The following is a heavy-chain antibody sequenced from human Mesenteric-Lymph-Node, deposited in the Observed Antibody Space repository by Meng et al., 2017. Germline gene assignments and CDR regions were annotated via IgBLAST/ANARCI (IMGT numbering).Heavy chain of an antibody. J-gene: IGHJ6*02. CDR3: ARGSDYYSYSGLDV. CDR2: APYDGSDE. CDR1: GFTFSGYH. Sequence: GESLKISCAASGFTFSGYHMHWVRQAPGKGLEWVAVAPYDGSDEYYADSVKGRFTISRDNSKNTLYLQMSSLRAEDTAVYYCARGSDYYSYSGLDVWGQGTTVTVSS. V-gene: IGHV3-30*07. D-gene: IGHD2-15*01.